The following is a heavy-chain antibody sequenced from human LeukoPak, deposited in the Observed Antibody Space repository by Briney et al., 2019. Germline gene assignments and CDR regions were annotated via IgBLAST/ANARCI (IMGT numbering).Heavy chain of an antibody. Sequence: GGPLRLSCAASGFTFSSYAMHWVRQAPGKGLEWVAVISYDGSNKYYADSVKGRFTISRDNSKNTLYLQMNSLRAEDTAVYYCARTSRAYCGGDCPNALGYWGQGTLVTVSS. V-gene: IGHV3-30*04. D-gene: IGHD2-21*02. CDR3: ARTSRAYCGGDCPNALGY. CDR1: GFTFSSYA. J-gene: IGHJ4*02. CDR2: ISYDGSNK.